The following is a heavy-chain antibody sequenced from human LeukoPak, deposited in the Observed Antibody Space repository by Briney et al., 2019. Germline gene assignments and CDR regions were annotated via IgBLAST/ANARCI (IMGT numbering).Heavy chain of an antibody. D-gene: IGHD6-13*01. CDR3: ARHRYSSSWTHPYYFDY. V-gene: IGHV4-30-4*01. CDR2: IYYSGNT. J-gene: IGHJ4*02. CDR1: GASISSGDYY. Sequence: SETLSLTCTVSGASISSGDYYWSWIRQPPGKALEWIGYIYYSGNTHYNPSLKSRVTISVDTSKNQFSLKLSSVTAADTAVYYCARHRYSSSWTHPYYFDYWGQGTLVTVSS.